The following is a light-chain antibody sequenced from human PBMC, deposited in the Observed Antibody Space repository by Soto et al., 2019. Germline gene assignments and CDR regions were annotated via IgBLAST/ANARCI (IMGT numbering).Light chain of an antibody. CDR1: QDIRSS. Sequence: DIQLTQSPSFLSASVGDRLTITCRASQDIRSSLAWYQQKPGKAPNLLIYTVSTLQSGVPSRFSGGRSWTVFTLTICSLQPEDFVTYYCQQCNSSPFTFGGGTKVEI. V-gene: IGKV1-9*01. CDR2: TVS. J-gene: IGKJ4*01. CDR3: QQCNSSPFT.